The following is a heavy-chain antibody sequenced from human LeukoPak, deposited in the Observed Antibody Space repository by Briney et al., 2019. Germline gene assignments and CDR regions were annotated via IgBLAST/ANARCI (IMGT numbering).Heavy chain of an antibody. D-gene: IGHD1-20*01. CDR3: AIDNWNGPYFDY. J-gene: IGHJ4*02. V-gene: IGHV1-2*04. Sequence: ASVKVSCKASGYTFTDYYIHWVRQAPGQGLEWVGWINPKNGDTNYEQRFQGWVTVTRDTSISTAYMELNRLTSHDTAVYYCAIDNWNGPYFDYWGQGTLVTVSS. CDR1: GYTFTDYY. CDR2: INPKNGDT.